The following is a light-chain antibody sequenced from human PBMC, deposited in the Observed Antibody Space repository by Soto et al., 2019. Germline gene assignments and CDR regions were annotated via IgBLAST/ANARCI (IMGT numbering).Light chain of an antibody. CDR3: QQYNTWPPFT. J-gene: IGKJ3*01. V-gene: IGKV3-15*01. CDR2: NGV. Sequence: EIVMAQTPSSLSVSPGERATLSCRASQSVTANLAWYQQKPGQAPRLLIYNGVNRATGIPARFTGSGSGREYTLTINSLQSEDVAMYYCQQYNTWPPFTFGPGTKVELK. CDR1: QSVTAN.